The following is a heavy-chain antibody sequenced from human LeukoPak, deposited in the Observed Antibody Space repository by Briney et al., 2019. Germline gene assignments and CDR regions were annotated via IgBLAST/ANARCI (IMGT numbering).Heavy chain of an antibody. CDR1: GYTFTGYY. D-gene: IGHD3-10*01. Sequence: ASVKVSCKASGYTFTGYYMHWVRQAPGQGLEWMGWINPNSGGTNYAQKFQGRVTMTRDASISTAYMELSRLRSDDTAVYYCARDPGSGSPYYYYYYMDVWGKGTTVTVSS. CDR3: ARDPGSGSPYYYYYYMDV. J-gene: IGHJ6*03. V-gene: IGHV1-2*02. CDR2: INPNSGGT.